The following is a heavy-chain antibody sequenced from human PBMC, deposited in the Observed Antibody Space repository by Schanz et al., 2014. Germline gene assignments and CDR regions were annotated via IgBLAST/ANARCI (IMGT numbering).Heavy chain of an antibody. CDR2: FNDGGVNK. D-gene: IGHD6-13*01. Sequence: EVHLLESGGGLVEPGGSLRLSCATSGFSLDIFAVSWVRQAPGKGLEWVSSFNDGGVNKYYADSVKGRFTISSDNSKSMLYLQMSSLRAEDTAVYYCAKSQGSSFDSWGQGTLVTVSS. CDR1: GFSLDIFA. J-gene: IGHJ4*02. CDR3: AKSQGSSFDS. V-gene: IGHV3-23*01.